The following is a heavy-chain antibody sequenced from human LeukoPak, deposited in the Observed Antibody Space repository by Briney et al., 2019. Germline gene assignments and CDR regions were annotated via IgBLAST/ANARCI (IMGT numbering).Heavy chain of an antibody. V-gene: IGHV1-69*13. J-gene: IGHJ6*03. CDR2: IIPIFGTA. CDR3: ARLTLGVVIIPDYYYMDV. Sequence: SVKVSCKASGGTFSSYAISWVRQAPGQGLEWMGGIIPIFGTANYAQKFLGRVTITADESTSTAYMELSSLRSEDTAVYYCARLTLGVVIIPDYYYMDVWGKGTTVTVSS. D-gene: IGHD3-3*01. CDR1: GGTFSSYA.